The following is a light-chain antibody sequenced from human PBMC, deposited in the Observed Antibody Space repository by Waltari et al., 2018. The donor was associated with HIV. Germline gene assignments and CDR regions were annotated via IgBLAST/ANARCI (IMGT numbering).Light chain of an antibody. CDR3: QAWDSGTVV. Sequence: SYEVTQPPSVSVSPGQTASITCSGDSLGAKYTSWYQQRPGQSPVLVIYQDNYRPSGIPDRCSGSNSGNTATLTISGTQSMDEADYYCQAWDSGTVVFGGGTKLTVL. J-gene: IGLJ3*02. CDR1: SLGAKY. CDR2: QDN. V-gene: IGLV3-1*01.